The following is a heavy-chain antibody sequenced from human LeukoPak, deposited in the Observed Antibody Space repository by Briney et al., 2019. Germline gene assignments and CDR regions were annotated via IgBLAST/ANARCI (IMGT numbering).Heavy chain of an antibody. CDR1: GYTFISYY. Sequence: ASMKVSCKASGYTFISYYMYWVRQAPGHGLEWMGFINPSAGNTAYAQKFQGRVTMTRDTSTSTVYMDLTSLRSDDTAVYYCARGKFGDWYFDYWGQGTLVTVSS. D-gene: IGHD2-21*02. CDR3: ARGKFGDWYFDY. J-gene: IGHJ4*02. CDR2: INPSAGNT. V-gene: IGHV1-46*01.